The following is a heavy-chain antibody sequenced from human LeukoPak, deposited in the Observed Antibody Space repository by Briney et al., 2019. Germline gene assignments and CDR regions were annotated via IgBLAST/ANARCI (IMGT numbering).Heavy chain of an antibody. CDR1: GGSISSGSYY. CDR2: IYTSGST. J-gene: IGHJ4*02. D-gene: IGHD3-22*01. V-gene: IGHV4-61*02. Sequence: PSETLSLTCTVSGGSISSGSYYWRWIRQPAGKGLEWIGRIYTSGSTNYNPSLKSRVTISVDTSKNQFSLKLSSVTAADTAVYYCARDFGYYYDSSGYLWGQGTLVTVSS. CDR3: ARDFGYYYDSSGYL.